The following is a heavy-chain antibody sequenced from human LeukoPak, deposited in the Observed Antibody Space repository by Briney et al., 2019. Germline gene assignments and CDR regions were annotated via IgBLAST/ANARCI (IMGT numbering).Heavy chain of an antibody. CDR2: IYYSGST. J-gene: IGHJ4*02. CDR1: GGSISSSSYY. Sequence: SETLSLTCTVSGGSISSSSYYWGWIRQPPGKGLEWIGSIYYSGSTYYNPSLKSRVTISVDTSKNQFSLKLSSVTAADTAVYYCARSDNLGYCSGGSCYSLDYWGQGTLVTVSS. CDR3: ARSDNLGYCSGGSCYSLDY. V-gene: IGHV4-39*01. D-gene: IGHD2-15*01.